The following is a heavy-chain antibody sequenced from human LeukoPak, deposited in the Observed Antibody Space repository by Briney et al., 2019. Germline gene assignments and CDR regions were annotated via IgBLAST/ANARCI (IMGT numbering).Heavy chain of an antibody. V-gene: IGHV4-61*01. CDR1: GGSVSSGSYY. J-gene: IGHJ4*02. CDR2: IYYSGST. Sequence: PSETLSLTCTVSGGSVSSGSYYWSWIRQPPGKGLEWIGYIYYSGSTNYNPSLKSRVTISVDTSKNQFSLKLSSVTAADTAVYYCARELVVVPVAMSIYYFDYWGQGTLVTVSS. CDR3: ARELVVVPVAMSIYYFDY. D-gene: IGHD2-2*01.